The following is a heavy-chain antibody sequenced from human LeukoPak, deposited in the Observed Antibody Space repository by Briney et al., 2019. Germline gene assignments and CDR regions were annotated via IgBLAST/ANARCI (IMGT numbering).Heavy chain of an antibody. J-gene: IGHJ6*03. D-gene: IGHD2-21*02. Sequence: GASVKLSCKASGYTFTAYYMHWVRQAPGQGLEGMGWINPNSGDTNYAQKFQGRVTMTRDTSISTAYMELSRLRSDDTAVYYCARVWVVTAVMDVWGKGTTVTVSS. CDR3: ARVWVVTAVMDV. V-gene: IGHV1-2*02. CDR1: GYTFTAYY. CDR2: INPNSGDT.